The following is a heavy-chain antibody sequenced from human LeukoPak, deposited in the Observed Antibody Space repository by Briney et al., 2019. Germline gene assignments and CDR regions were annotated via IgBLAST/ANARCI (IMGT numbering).Heavy chain of an antibody. J-gene: IGHJ6*02. CDR3: ARDARVGATRLGDYYYYGMDV. CDR2: IYYSGST. D-gene: IGHD1-26*01. Sequence: PSETLSLACTVSGGSISSSSYYWGWIRQPPGKGLEWIGSIYYSGSTYYNPSLKSRVTISVDTSKNQFSLKLSSVTAADTAVYYCARDARVGATRLGDYYYYGMDVWGQGTTVTVSS. CDR1: GGSISSSSYY. V-gene: IGHV4-39*07.